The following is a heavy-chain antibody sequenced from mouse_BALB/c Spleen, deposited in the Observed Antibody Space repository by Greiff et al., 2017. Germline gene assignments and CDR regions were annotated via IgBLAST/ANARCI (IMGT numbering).Heavy chain of an antibody. D-gene: IGHD1-1*01. J-gene: IGHJ3*01. CDR1: GFNIKDYY. V-gene: IGHV14-4*02. CDR3: NTNYYGSSYFAY. CDR2: IDPENGDT. Sequence: VHVKQSGAELVRSGASVKLSCTASGFNIKDYYMHWVKQRPEQGLEWIGWIDPENGDTEYAPKFQGKATMTADTSSNTAYLQLSSLTSEDTAVYYCNTNYYGSSYFAYWGQGTLVTVSA.